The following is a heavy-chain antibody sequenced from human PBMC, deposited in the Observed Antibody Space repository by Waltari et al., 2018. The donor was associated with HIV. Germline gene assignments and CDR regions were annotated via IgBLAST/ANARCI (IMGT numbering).Heavy chain of an antibody. D-gene: IGHD2-15*01. CDR3: ARGRYCSGGSCYSGDY. CDR1: GFTFDDYG. Sequence: EVQLVESGGGVVRPGGSLRLSCAASGFTFDDYGMRWVRPHPGKGLEWVSGINWNGGSTGYADSVKGRFTISRDNAKNSLYLQMNSLRAEDTALYYCARGRYCSGGSCYSGDYWGQGTLVTVSS. CDR2: INWNGGST. J-gene: IGHJ4*02. V-gene: IGHV3-20*04.